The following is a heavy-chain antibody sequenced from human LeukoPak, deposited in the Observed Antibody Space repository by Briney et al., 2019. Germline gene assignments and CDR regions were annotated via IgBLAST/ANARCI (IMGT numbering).Heavy chain of an antibody. D-gene: IGHD4-17*01. V-gene: IGHV3-7*01. CDR2: IKQDGSEK. CDR1: EFTYSNLW. CDR3: ARGGNHGDYWYFDL. J-gene: IGHJ2*01. Sequence: GGSLRLSCSPSEFTYSNLWMRWVRQPPGKRPEWVANIKQDGSEKYYVDSVKGRFTISRDNAETSLHLQMNSLRAEDTAVYYCARGGNHGDYWYFDLWGRGTLVTVSS.